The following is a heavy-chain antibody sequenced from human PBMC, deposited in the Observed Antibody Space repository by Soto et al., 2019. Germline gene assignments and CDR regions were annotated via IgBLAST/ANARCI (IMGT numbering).Heavy chain of an antibody. V-gene: IGHV4-30-4*01. Sequence: SETLSLTCTVSGGSISSGDYYWSWIRQPPGKGLEWIGYIYYSGSTYYNPSLKSRVTISVDTSKSQLSLRLDSVTAADTAVYYCARLGAYYQSLDHWGPGTLVTVSS. CDR1: GGSISSGDYY. J-gene: IGHJ5*02. CDR2: IYYSGST. CDR3: ARLGAYYQSLDH. D-gene: IGHD2-21*01.